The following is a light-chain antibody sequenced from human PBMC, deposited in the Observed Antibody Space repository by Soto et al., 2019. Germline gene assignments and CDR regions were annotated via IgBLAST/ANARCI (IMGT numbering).Light chain of an antibody. J-gene: IGKJ1*01. CDR2: DAS. CDR1: QSISTY. V-gene: IGKV1-39*01. CDR3: QQYNSYWT. Sequence: IQMTQSPSSLAASVGDRVTITCRASQSISTYVNWYRQKSGAAPELLIYDASTLQSGVPSRFRGGGSGTEFTLTISSLQPDDFATYYCQQYNSYWTFGQGTKVDIK.